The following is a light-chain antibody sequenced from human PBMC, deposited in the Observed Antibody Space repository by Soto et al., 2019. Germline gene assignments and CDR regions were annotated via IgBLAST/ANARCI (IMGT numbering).Light chain of an antibody. CDR1: SSDVGGYDF. CDR2: DVS. Sequence: QSALTQPASVSGSPGQSITISCTGTSSDVGGYDFVSWYQQYPGKAPKVMIYDVSNRPSGVSNRFSGSKSGNTASLTISGLQAEDEADYYCCSYTSSDTYVFGTGTQLTVL. V-gene: IGLV2-14*01. J-gene: IGLJ1*01. CDR3: CSYTSSDTYV.